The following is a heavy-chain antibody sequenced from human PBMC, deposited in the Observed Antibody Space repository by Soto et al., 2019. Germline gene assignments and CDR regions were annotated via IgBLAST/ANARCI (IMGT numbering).Heavy chain of an antibody. V-gene: IGHV3-9*01. Sequence: LRLSCVASGFTFEDQAMRWVRQAPGKGLEWVSGISWKGERAGYADSVKGRFTISRDNAKKSLVLQMNSLRVEDTAFYFCVRDTYYDFWSGPGGPFDLWGPGTLVTVSS. CDR2: ISWKGERA. J-gene: IGHJ3*01. D-gene: IGHD3-3*01. CDR1: GFTFEDQA. CDR3: VRDTYYDFWSGPGGPFDL.